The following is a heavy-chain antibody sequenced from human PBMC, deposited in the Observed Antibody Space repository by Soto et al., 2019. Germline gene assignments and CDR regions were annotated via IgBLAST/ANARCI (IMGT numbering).Heavy chain of an antibody. CDR1: GYTFTVYY. CDR3: ARDLAKGGGSAGFDY. Sequence: QVQLVQSGAEVKKPGASVNVSCKASGYTFTVYYMHWVRQAPGQGLEWMGWINPKSGGTMYPQKFQGRVTMTWDTSISTAYMALTRRRSHDTAVYYCARDLAKGGGSAGFDYWGQGTLVIVSS. CDR2: INPKSGGT. D-gene: IGHD1-26*01. V-gene: IGHV1-2*02. J-gene: IGHJ4*02.